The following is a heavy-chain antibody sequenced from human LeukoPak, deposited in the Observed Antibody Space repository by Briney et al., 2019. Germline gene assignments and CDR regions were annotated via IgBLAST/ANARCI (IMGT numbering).Heavy chain of an antibody. CDR1: GGSISSYY. CDR2: IYYSGST. V-gene: IGHV4-59*01. D-gene: IGHD1-26*01. Sequence: SETLSLTCTVSGGSISSYYWSWIRQPPGKGLEWIGYIYYSGSTNYNPSLKSRVTISVDTSKNQFSLKLSSVTAADTPVYYCARGSPRYYYYYGMDVWGQGTTVTVSS. J-gene: IGHJ6*02. CDR3: ARGSPRYYYYYGMDV.